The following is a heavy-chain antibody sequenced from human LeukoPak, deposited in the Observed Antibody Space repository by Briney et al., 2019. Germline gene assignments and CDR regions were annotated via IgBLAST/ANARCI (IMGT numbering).Heavy chain of an antibody. CDR3: ACTTVRGVIKYY. D-gene: IGHD3-10*01. CDR2: INSDGSST. J-gene: IGHJ4*02. Sequence: GGSLRLSCAASGFTFISYWMHWVRHAPGKGLVWVSRINSDGSSTSYADSVKGRFTISRDNAKNTLYLQMNSLRAEDTAVYYCACTTVRGVIKYYWGQGTLVTVSS. CDR1: GFTFISYW. V-gene: IGHV3-74*01.